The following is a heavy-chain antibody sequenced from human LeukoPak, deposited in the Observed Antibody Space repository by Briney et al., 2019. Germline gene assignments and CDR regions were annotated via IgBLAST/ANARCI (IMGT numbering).Heavy chain of an antibody. D-gene: IGHD6-13*01. V-gene: IGHV3-33*08. CDR3: ARESSSAFDY. Sequence: GRSLRLPCAASGFTFNDYAMHWVRQAPGKGLEWVAVIWYDGSNKYYADSVKGRFTISRDNSKNTLYLQMNSLRAEDTAVYYCARESSSAFDYWGQGTLVTVSS. J-gene: IGHJ4*02. CDR2: IWYDGSNK. CDR1: GFTFNDYA.